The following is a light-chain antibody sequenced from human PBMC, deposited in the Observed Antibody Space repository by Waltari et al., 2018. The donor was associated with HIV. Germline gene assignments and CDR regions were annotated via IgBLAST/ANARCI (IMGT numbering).Light chain of an antibody. J-gene: IGKJ5*01. CDR1: DKIGAR. CDR3: EQYNSFPFT. Sequence: AIRMTQSPPSLSASTGDSVTTSCRASDKIGARLAWYDQKPGKAPALLIFGAYSLQSGVPSRFSGSASGTEFALTISCVQAEDFGTFFCEQYNSFPFTFGQGTRLE. V-gene: IGKV1-8*01. CDR2: GAY.